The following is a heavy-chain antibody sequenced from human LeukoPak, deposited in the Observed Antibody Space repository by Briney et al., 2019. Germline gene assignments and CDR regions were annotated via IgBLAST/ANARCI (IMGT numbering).Heavy chain of an antibody. J-gene: IGHJ6*04. CDR1: GGSFSGYY. V-gene: IGHV4-34*01. D-gene: IGHD3/OR15-3a*01. CDR2: INHSGST. Sequence: PSETLSLTCAVYGGSFSGYYWSWIRQPPGKGLEWIGEINHSGSTNYNPSLKSRVTISADTSKNQFSLKLSSVTAADTAVYYCARHAFSGRGGDVWGKGTTVTVSS. CDR3: ARHAFSGRGGDV.